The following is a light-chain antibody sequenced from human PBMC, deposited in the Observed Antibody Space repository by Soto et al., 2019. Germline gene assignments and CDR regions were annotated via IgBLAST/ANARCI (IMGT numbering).Light chain of an antibody. V-gene: IGKV3-20*01. CDR3: QHYVTSSIT. J-gene: IGKJ5*01. CDR1: QSVSSN. Sequence: EFVLTQSPGTLSLSPGERATLSCRASQSVSSNLAWYQQKPGQAPRLLMYGASSRATGTPDRISGGGSGTDFTLTISRLEPEDFAVYYCQHYVTSSITFGQGTRLEI. CDR2: GAS.